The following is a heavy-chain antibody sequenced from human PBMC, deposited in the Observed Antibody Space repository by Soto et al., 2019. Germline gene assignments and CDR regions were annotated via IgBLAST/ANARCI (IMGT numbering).Heavy chain of an antibody. Sequence: QVELQESGPGLVKPSQTLSLTCTVSGGSISSGGYYWSWVRQHPGKGLEWIGYIYDSGSTYYNPSLKSRVTISIDPSKHQFSLKLTSVTAADTAVYYCASQATGWYPDYWGQGTLVTVSS. CDR2: IYDSGST. V-gene: IGHV4-31*03. D-gene: IGHD6-19*01. CDR3: ASQATGWYPDY. J-gene: IGHJ4*02. CDR1: GGSISSGGYY.